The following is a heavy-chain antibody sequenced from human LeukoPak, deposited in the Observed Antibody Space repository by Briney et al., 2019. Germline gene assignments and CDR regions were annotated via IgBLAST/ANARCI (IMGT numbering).Heavy chain of an antibody. J-gene: IGHJ3*02. CDR3: ARGSRRYSAFDI. CDR2: INHSGST. V-gene: IGHV4-34*01. Sequence: TGGSLRLSCTASGFTFGDYAMSWFRQPPGKGLEWIGEINHSGSTNYNPSLKSRVTISVDTSKNQFSLKLSSVTAADTAVYYCARGSRRYSAFDIWGQGTMVTVSS. CDR1: GFTFGDYA. D-gene: IGHD4-11*01.